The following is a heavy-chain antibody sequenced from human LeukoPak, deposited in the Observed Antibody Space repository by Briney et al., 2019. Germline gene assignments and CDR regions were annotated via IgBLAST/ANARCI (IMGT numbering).Heavy chain of an antibody. J-gene: IGHJ4*02. D-gene: IGHD3-10*01. CDR3: AKEGGSGSYYQYYFDY. V-gene: IGHV3-23*01. CDR1: GFTFSSYA. CDR2: ISGSGGST. Sequence: GGSLRLSCAASGFTFSSYAMSWVRQAPGKGLEWASAISGSGGSTYYADSVKGRFTISRDNSKNTLYLQMNSLRAEDTAVYYCAKEGGSGSYYQYYFDYWGQGTLVTVSS.